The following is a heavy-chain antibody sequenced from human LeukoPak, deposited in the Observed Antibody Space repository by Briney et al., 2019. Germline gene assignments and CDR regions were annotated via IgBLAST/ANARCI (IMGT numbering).Heavy chain of an antibody. J-gene: IGHJ4*02. Sequence: GASVKVSCKASGYTFTSCYMHWVRQAPGQGLEWMGIINPSGGSTSYAQKFQGRVTMTRDMSTSTVYMELSSLRSEDTAVYYCARGRLGGAIGYWGQGTLVTVSS. CDR2: INPSGGST. D-gene: IGHD2-2*02. V-gene: IGHV1-46*01. CDR1: GYTFTSCY. CDR3: ARGRLGGAIGY.